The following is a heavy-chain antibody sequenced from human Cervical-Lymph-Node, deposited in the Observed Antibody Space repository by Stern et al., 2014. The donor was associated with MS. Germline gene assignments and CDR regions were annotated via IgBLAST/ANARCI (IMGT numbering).Heavy chain of an antibody. V-gene: IGHV1-69*01. J-gene: IGHJ5*02. CDR1: GGTFSKFP. CDR3: ALSSETSDRWYSLGYDL. Sequence: VQLEESGAEVTKPGSSVKASCKASGGTFSKFPSSWVRQAPGQGLEWMGGIFPVFGTPTYAQEFRGRVTITADVSTSTVYMELSSLRSDDTAVYYCALSSETSDRWYSLGYDLWGQGTLVTVSS. CDR2: IFPVFGTP. D-gene: IGHD6-13*01.